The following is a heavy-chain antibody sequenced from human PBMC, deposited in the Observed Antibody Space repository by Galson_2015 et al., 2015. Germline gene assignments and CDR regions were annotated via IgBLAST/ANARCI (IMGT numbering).Heavy chain of an antibody. CDR2: ISAYNGNT. Sequence: SVKVSCKASGYTFTSYGISWVRQAPGQGLEWMGWISAYNGNTNYAQKLQGRVTMTEDTSTDTAYMELSSLRSEDTAVYYCARPGDDHSGYYYRYAFDIWGQGTMVTVSS. V-gene: IGHV1-18*01. CDR1: GYTFTSYG. D-gene: IGHD3-22*01. CDR3: ARPGDDHSGYYYRYAFDI. J-gene: IGHJ3*02.